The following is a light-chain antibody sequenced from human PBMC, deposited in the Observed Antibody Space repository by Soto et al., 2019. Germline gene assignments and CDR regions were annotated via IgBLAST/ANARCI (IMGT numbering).Light chain of an antibody. Sequence: FQMTQSPSTLSASVGDRVSISCRSSQTIFSWLAWYQQKPGKAPKLLIYKASRLEGGVPSRFSGAGSGTEFTLTISGLQPDDFATYYCQQYNSYPYSFGQGTKVDI. J-gene: IGKJ2*03. V-gene: IGKV1-5*03. CDR2: KAS. CDR3: QQYNSYPYS. CDR1: QTIFSW.